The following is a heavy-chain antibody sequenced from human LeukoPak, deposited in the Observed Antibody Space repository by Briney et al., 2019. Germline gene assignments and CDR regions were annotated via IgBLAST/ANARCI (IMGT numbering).Heavy chain of an antibody. CDR2: IYYSGST. J-gene: IGHJ5*02. V-gene: IGHV4-59*01. CDR1: GGSISSYY. Sequence: RTSETLSLTCTVSGGSISSYYWSWIRQPPGKGLEWIGYIYYSGSTNYNPSLKSRVTISVDTSKNQFSLKLSSVTAADTAVYYCARDQSTKGFTNWFDPWGQGTLVTVSS. CDR3: ARDQSTKGFTNWFDP.